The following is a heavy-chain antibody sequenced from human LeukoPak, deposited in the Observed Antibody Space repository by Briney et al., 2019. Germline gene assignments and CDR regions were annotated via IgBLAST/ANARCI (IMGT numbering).Heavy chain of an antibody. CDR3: AKGLYDFWSGSYYMDV. J-gene: IGHJ6*03. CDR1: GFTFSSYA. CDR2: ISGSDGST. Sequence: GGSLRLSCAASGFTFSSYAMSWVRQAPGKGLEWVSAISGSDGSTYYADSVKGRFTISRDNSKNTLYLQMNSLRAEDTAVYYCAKGLYDFWSGSYYMDVWGKGTTVTVSS. D-gene: IGHD3-3*01. V-gene: IGHV3-23*01.